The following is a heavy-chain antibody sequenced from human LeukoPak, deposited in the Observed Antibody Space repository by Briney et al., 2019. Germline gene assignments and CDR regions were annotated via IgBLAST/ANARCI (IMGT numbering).Heavy chain of an antibody. CDR2: INSGGSAV. J-gene: IGHJ5*01. CDR3: ARVGARGDWFDY. V-gene: IGHV3-48*01. CDR1: GFTFSAYN. Sequence: GGSLRLSCAASGFTFSAYNMLWVRQTPGKGLEWLYYINSGGSAVHYADSVKDRFTFSRDNAMSSVYLQMNSLRVEDTGIYYCARVGARGDWFDYWGQGTRVSVSS. D-gene: IGHD3-16*01.